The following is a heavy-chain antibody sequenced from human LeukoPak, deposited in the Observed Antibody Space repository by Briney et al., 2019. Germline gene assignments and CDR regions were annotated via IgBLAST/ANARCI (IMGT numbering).Heavy chain of an antibody. CDR2: VYSSGST. CDR1: GGPISSYS. D-gene: IGHD5-12*01. J-gene: IGHJ6*02. V-gene: IGHV4-59*08. Sequence: SETLSLTCDVSGGPISSYSWRWIRQPPGKGLEWIGYVYSSGSTNYHPSLKSRVTISVDASRTRFSLNLSTVTAADTAVYYCARHRNSGYHSNGMDVWGQGTTVTVSS. CDR3: ARHRNSGYHSNGMDV.